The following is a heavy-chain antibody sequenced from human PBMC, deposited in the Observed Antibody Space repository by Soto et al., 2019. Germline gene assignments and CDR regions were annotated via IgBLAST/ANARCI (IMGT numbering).Heavy chain of an antibody. J-gene: IGHJ4*02. D-gene: IGHD6-13*01. CDR1: GDSVSSNSAA. CDR2: TYYRSKWYN. V-gene: IGHV6-1*01. Sequence: SQTLSLTCAISGDSVSSNSAAWNWIRQSPSRGLEWLGRTYYRSKWYNDYAVSVKSRITINPDTSKNQFSLQLNSVTPEDTAVYYCARDPGERYSSSGQFDYWGQGTLVTAPQ. CDR3: ARDPGERYSSSGQFDY.